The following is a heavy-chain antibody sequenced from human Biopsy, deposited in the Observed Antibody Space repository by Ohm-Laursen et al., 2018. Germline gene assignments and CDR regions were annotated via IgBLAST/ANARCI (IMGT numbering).Heavy chain of an antibody. CDR1: GVSFTGHY. D-gene: IGHD4-23*01. CDR2: ISHTGYT. Sequence: GTLSLTCTVSGVSFTGHYWTWIRQPPGKGLEWIGHISHTGYTSYKSSLKSRVTISLDTSRKHFSLRLTSLAAADTAVYYYARGSNEYGGLYFPHWGQGTLVTVSS. CDR3: ARGSNEYGGLYFPH. V-gene: IGHV4-59*11. J-gene: IGHJ1*01.